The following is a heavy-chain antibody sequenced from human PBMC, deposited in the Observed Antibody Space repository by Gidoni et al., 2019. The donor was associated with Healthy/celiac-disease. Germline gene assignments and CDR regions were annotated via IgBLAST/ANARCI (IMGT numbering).Heavy chain of an antibody. Sequence: EVQLLESGGGLVQPGGSLRLSCAASGCTFSSYAMSWVRQAPGKGLEWVSAISGSGGSTYYADSVKGRFTISRDNSKNTLYLQMNSLRAEDTAVYYCAKVVGDIVVVVAATPVDYWGQGTLVTVSS. J-gene: IGHJ4*02. CDR3: AKVVGDIVVVVAATPVDY. CDR1: GCTFSSYA. D-gene: IGHD2-15*01. V-gene: IGHV3-23*01. CDR2: ISGSGGST.